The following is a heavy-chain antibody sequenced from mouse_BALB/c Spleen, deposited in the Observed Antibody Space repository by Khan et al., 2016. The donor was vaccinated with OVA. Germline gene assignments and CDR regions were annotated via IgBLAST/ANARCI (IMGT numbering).Heavy chain of an antibody. D-gene: IGHD2-2*01. V-gene: IGHV1-61*01. CDR1: GYTFTSYW. J-gene: IGHJ3*01. Sequence: QVQLKESGAELVRPGASVKLSCKASGYTFTSYWMNWVRQRPGQGLEWVGKINPSDSESHYNQMFKDKATLTVDKSSGTAYMQLRSLTSEDSAVYYCTRREKYGYDPSWFAYWGQGTLVTVSA. CDR2: INPSDSES. CDR3: TRREKYGYDPSWFAY.